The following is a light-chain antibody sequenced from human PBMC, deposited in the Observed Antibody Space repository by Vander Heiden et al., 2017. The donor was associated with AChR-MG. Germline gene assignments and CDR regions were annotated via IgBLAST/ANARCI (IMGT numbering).Light chain of an antibody. CDR3: QHYGSSHT. Sequence: EIVLTQSPGTLSLSPGERATLSCRASQSVSSSFLAWYQQKPGQAPRLLIYGASYRATGIPDRFSGGGSGTDFTLTISRLEPEDFAMYYCQHYGSSHTFGQGTRLDIK. J-gene: IGKJ2*01. CDR2: GAS. CDR1: QSVSSSF. V-gene: IGKV3-20*01.